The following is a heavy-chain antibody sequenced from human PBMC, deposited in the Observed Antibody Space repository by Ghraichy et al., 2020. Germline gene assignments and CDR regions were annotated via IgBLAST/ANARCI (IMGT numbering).Heavy chain of an antibody. CDR1: GFTFSHYA. CDR3: ARDVSGSYSMAY. CDR2: VVYDGSKQ. Sequence: GGSLRLSCAASGFTFSHYAMHWVRQAPGKGLEWVAIVVYDGSKQYYGESVKGRFTVSRDNAKNTLYLQMNSLTVEDTALYFCARDVSGSYSMAYWGQGTLVSVSS. D-gene: IGHD3-10*01. V-gene: IGHV3-33*05. J-gene: IGHJ4*02.